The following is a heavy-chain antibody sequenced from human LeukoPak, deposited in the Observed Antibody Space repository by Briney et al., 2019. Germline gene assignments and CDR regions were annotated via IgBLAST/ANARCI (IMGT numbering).Heavy chain of an antibody. Sequence: GGSLRLSCVGSGFTFRSHWVNWVRQSPGKGLEWVANIKPDGIDKYYVDSARGRFTVSRDNAKNSAFLQMNGLRAEDTAIYYCATISAQTFDIWGQGTLVSVSS. CDR3: ATISAQTFDI. D-gene: IGHD5-24*01. J-gene: IGHJ3*02. V-gene: IGHV3-7*01. CDR1: GFTFRSHW. CDR2: IKPDGIDK.